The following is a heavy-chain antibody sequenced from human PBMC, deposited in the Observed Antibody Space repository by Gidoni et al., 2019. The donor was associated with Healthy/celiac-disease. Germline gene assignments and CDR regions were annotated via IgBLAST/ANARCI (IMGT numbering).Heavy chain of an antibody. CDR3: ASRYYYGSGSYRYYYYYMDV. D-gene: IGHD3-10*01. Sequence: QVQLQQWGAGLLKPSETLSLTCAVYGGSFSGYYWSWIRQPPGKGLEWIGEINHSGSTNYNPSLKSRVTISVDTSKNQFSLKLSSVTAADTAVYYCASRYYYGSGSYRYYYYYMDVWGKGTTVTVSS. J-gene: IGHJ6*03. V-gene: IGHV4-34*01. CDR1: GGSFSGYY. CDR2: INHSGST.